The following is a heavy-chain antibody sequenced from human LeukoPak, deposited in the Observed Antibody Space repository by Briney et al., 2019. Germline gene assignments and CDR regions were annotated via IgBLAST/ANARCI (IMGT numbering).Heavy chain of an antibody. CDR2: ISGDSSTI. V-gene: IGHV3-48*04. Sequence: GGSPRLSCAASGFTFSSYSMNWVRQAPGKGLEWVSYISGDSSTIYYADSVKGRFTISRDNAKNSLYLQMNSLRAEDTAVYYCARLIAAAGLFDYWGQGTLVTVSS. D-gene: IGHD6-13*01. CDR1: GFTFSSYS. CDR3: ARLIAAAGLFDY. J-gene: IGHJ4*02.